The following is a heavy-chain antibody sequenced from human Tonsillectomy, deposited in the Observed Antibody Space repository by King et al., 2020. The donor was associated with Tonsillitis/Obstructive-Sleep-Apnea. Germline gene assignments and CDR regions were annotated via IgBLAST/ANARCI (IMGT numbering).Heavy chain of an antibody. V-gene: IGHV3-30*04. CDR3: ARAGEDIVVVPAAILQGNYYMDV. CDR1: GFTFSTYA. J-gene: IGHJ6*03. CDR2: ISYDGSNK. Sequence: VQLVESGGGVVQPGRSLRLSCAASGFTFSTYAMHWVRQAPGKGLEWVAVISYDGSNKYYADSVKGRFTISRDNSKNTLYLQMNSLRAEDTTVFYCARAGEDIVVVPAAILQGNYYMDVWGKGTTVTVSS. D-gene: IGHD2-2*02.